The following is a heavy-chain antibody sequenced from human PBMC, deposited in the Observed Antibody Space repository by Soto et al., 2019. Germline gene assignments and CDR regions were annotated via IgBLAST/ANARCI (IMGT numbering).Heavy chain of an antibody. J-gene: IGHJ6*02. CDR3: ARDRGDCSSVSCYGSFYYGMDV. Sequence: EVQLVETGGGLIQPGGSLRLSCAASGFIVSSHYMSWVRQAPGKGLEWVSAIYSGGSTYYTDSVEGRFTISRDVSKNILYLQMNSLRADDPAVYYCARDRGDCSSVSCYGSFYYGMDVWGQGTTVIVSS. CDR2: IYSGGST. CDR1: GFIVSSHY. V-gene: IGHV3-53*02. D-gene: IGHD2-2*01.